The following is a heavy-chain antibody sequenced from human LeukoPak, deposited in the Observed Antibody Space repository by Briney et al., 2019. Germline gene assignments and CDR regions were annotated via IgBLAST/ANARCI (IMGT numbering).Heavy chain of an antibody. CDR1: GVTFSNDG. Sequence: GGSLRLSCAASGVTFSNDGMDWVRQAPGQGLEWVSSISGSSTYIYYADSVKGRFTISRDNAKSSLYLQMDSLRAEDTAVYYCARERACGTSSCVAYYFDSWGQGTLVTVSS. CDR2: ISGSSTYI. CDR3: ARERACGTSSCVAYYFDS. V-gene: IGHV3-21*01. D-gene: IGHD2-2*01. J-gene: IGHJ4*02.